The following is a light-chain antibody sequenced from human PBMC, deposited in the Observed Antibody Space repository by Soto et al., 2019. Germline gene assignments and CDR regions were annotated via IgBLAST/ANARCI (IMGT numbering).Light chain of an antibody. CDR3: QQSYSIPYT. V-gene: IGKV1-39*01. Sequence: DIPMTQSPSSLSASVGDRVTITCRASQSIRNYLNWYQQKPRKAPKLVIYAASNLQSGVPSRFSGSGSGTDFTLTITSLQPEDFATYYCQQSYSIPYTFGQGTKLDIK. CDR1: QSIRNY. J-gene: IGKJ2*01. CDR2: AAS.